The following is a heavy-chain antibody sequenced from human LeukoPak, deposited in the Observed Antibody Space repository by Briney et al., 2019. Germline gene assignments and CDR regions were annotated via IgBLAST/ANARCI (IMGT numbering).Heavy chain of an antibody. V-gene: IGHV3-7*01. CDR3: AREGYIYGSNDY. D-gene: IGHD5-18*01. J-gene: IGHJ4*02. Sequence: GSLRLSCAASGFTFSTYWMSWVRQAPGKGLEWVANIKLDGSEKYYVDSVKGRFTISRDNAKNSLYLQMNSLRAEDTAVYYCAREGYIYGSNDYWGQGTLVTVSS. CDR2: IKLDGSEK. CDR1: GFTFSTYW.